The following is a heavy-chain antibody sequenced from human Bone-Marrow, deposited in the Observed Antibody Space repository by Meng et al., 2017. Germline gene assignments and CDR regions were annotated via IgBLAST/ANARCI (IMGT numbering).Heavy chain of an antibody. Sequence: SLKISCAASGFTFSSYGMHWVRQVPGKWLEWVAVIWYDGSNKYYADSVKGRFTISRDNSTHTLYLQMNSLRTEDTAVYYCAGGVSSRWGEYFQHWGQGNTVNGAS. V-gene: IGHV3-33*08. J-gene: IGHJ1*01. CDR1: GFTFSSYG. CDR2: IWYDGSNK. CDR3: AGGVSSRWGEYFQH. D-gene: IGHD6-13*01.